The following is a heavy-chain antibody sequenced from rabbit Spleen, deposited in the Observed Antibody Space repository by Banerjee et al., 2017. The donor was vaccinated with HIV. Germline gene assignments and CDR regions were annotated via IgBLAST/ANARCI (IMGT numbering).Heavy chain of an antibody. V-gene: IGHV1S40*01. CDR3: ARNYVNAFDP. D-gene: IGHD1-1*01. CDR2: IAGSSSDFT. J-gene: IGHJ2*01. Sequence: QSLEESGGDLVKPGASLTLTCIASGVSFSSSDYMCWVRQAPGKGLEWISCIAGSSSDFTYSASWAKGRFTISKTSSTTVTLQMTSLTAADTATYFCARNYVNAFDPWGQGTLVTVS. CDR1: GVSFSSSDY.